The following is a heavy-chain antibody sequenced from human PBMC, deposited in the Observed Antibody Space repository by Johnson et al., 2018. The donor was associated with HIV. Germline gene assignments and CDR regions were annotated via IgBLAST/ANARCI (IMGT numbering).Heavy chain of an antibody. J-gene: IGHJ3*02. V-gene: IGHV3-30*02. D-gene: IGHD6-13*01. CDR3: AFSSWYAFDI. CDR1: GFTFSSYG. Sequence: QVQLVESGGGVVRSVGSLRLSCAASGFTFSSYGMHWVRQAPGKGLAWVAFIRFDGSDKYYADSAQGRFTISRDNSKNTLYLQMNSLRAEDTAVYYCAFSSWYAFDIWGQGTMVTVSS. CDR2: IRFDGSDK.